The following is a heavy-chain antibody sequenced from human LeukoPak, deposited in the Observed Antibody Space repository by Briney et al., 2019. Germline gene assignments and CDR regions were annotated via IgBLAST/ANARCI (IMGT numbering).Heavy chain of an antibody. Sequence: SETLSLTCAVSGYSISSGYYWGWIRQPPGKGLEWIGSIYHSGSTYYNPSLKSRVTISVDTSKNQFSLKLSSVTAADTAVYYCARSSTKMNWFDPWGQGTLVTVSS. CDR3: ARSSTKMNWFDP. CDR1: GYSISSGYY. J-gene: IGHJ5*02. V-gene: IGHV4-38-2*01. CDR2: IYHSGST. D-gene: IGHD2-2*01.